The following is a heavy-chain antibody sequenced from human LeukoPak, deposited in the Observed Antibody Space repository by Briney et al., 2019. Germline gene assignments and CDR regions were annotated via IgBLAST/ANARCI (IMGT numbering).Heavy chain of an antibody. D-gene: IGHD6-19*01. V-gene: IGHV3-30*02. Sequence: GVSLRLSCAASGFTFSSYGMHWVRQAPGKGLEWVAFIRYDGSNKYYADSVKGRFTISRDNSKNTLYLQMNTLRSEDTAVYYCAKGSSGWTYYFDYWGQGTLVTVSS. J-gene: IGHJ4*02. CDR2: IRYDGSNK. CDR3: AKGSSGWTYYFDY. CDR1: GFTFSSYG.